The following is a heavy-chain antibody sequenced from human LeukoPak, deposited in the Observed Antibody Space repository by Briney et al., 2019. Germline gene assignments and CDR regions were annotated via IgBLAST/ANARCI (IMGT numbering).Heavy chain of an antibody. V-gene: IGHV1-2*04. CDR2: INPNSGGT. D-gene: IGHD1-7*01. Sequence: GASVKVSCKASGYTFTGYYLRWVRQAPGQGPEWMGWINPNSGGTNYAQKFQGWVIMTRDTSISTAYMELSRLRSDDTAVYYCATSGTTESAFDIWGQGTLVTVSS. CDR1: GYTFTGYY. CDR3: ATSGTTESAFDI. J-gene: IGHJ3*02.